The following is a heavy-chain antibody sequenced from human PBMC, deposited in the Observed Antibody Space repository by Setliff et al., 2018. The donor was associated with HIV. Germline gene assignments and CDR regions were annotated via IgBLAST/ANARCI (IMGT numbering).Heavy chain of an antibody. CDR1: TFISST. Sequence: TFISSTMNWVRQAPGKGLEWVASISSSGSYIHYADSLKGRFTISRDNAKNSQYLLMSDLRAEDTAVYYCAAVFTGEPGRSLDYWGQGTPVTVSS. D-gene: IGHD1-26*01. J-gene: IGHJ4*02. V-gene: IGHV3-21*01. CDR3: AAVFTGEPGRSLDY. CDR2: ISSSGSYI.